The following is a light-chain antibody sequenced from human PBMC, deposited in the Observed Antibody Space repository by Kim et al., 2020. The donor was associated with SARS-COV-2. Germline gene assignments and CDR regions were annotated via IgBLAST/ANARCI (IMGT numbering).Light chain of an antibody. CDR1: EGIAKS. V-gene: IGKV1-16*01. CDR3: QQINAFPIT. J-gene: IGKJ5*01. CDR2: GAS. Sequence: APIGDRVTITCRASEGIAKSLAWCQQKPGTAPKCLIYGASTLEPGVPSRFSGRRSGTEFTLTINSLQPEDFATYYGQQINAFPITFGQGTRLEIK.